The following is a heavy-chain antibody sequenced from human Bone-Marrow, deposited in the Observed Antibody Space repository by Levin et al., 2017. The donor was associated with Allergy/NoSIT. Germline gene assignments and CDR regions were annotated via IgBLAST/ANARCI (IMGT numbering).Heavy chain of an antibody. J-gene: IGHJ6*02. D-gene: IGHD6-19*01. CDR2: ISSSSSYI. CDR1: GFTFSSYS. CDR3: ARGGYSSGWPEDYYYGMDG. Sequence: AGGSLRLSCAASGFTFSSYSMNWVRQAPGKGLEWVSSISSSSSYIYYADSVKGRFTISRDNAKNSLYLQMNSLRAEDTAVYYCARGGYSSGWPEDYYYGMDGWGQGTTVTVSS. V-gene: IGHV3-21*01.